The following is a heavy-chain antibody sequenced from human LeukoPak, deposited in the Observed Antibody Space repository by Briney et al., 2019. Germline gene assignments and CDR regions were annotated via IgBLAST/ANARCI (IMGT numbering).Heavy chain of an antibody. CDR2: TSPNSGNT. D-gene: IGHD7-27*01. V-gene: IGHV1-8*01. CDR1: GHTFTSYD. Sequence: ASVKVSCKASGHTFTSYDINWVRQATGQGLEWMGWTSPNSGNTGYAQKFQGRVTMTRDTSISTAYMELTSLRSEDTAVYYCVRGPPNWGFDYWGQGTLVTVSS. J-gene: IGHJ4*02. CDR3: VRGPPNWGFDY.